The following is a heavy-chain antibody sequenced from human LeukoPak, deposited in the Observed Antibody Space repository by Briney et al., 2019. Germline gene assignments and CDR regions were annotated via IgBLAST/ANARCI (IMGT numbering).Heavy chain of an antibody. CDR2: IIPVFGTA. D-gene: IGHD2-15*01. CDR3: ARDTHCSGGSCYFGY. Sequence: ASVKVSCKASGGTFSSYAISWVRQAPGQGLEWMGGIIPVFGTANYAQKFQGRVTITADESTSTAYMELSSLRSEDTAVYYCARDTHCSGGSCYFGYWGQGTLVTVSS. J-gene: IGHJ4*02. CDR1: GGTFSSYA. V-gene: IGHV1-69*13.